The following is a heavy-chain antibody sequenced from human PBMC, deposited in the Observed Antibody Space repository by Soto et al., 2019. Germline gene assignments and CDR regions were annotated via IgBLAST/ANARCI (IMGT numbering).Heavy chain of an antibody. Sequence: SQTLSLTCAISGDSVSSNTAAWNWIRQSPSRGLEWLGRTYYKSKRYNDYAVSVKSRITINPDTSKNQFSLQLNSVTPEDTAVYYCVRERKYQLLSWYWFDPWGQGTLVTVSS. V-gene: IGHV6-1*01. J-gene: IGHJ5*02. CDR1: GDSVSSNTAA. CDR3: VRERKYQLLSWYWFDP. CDR2: TYYKSKRYN. D-gene: IGHD2-2*01.